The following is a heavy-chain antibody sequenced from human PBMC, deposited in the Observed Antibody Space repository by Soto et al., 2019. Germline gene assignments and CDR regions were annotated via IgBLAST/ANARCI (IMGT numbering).Heavy chain of an antibody. CDR2: IYYSGST. D-gene: IGHD7-27*01. V-gene: IGHV4-59*01. Sequence: SETLSLTCTVSGGSISSYYWSWIRQPPGKGLEWIGYIYYSGSTNYNPSLKSRVTISVDTSKNQFSLKLSSVTAADTAVYYCARGDETGDGTHYFDYWGQGTLVTVSS. CDR1: GGSISSYY. J-gene: IGHJ4*02. CDR3: ARGDETGDGTHYFDY.